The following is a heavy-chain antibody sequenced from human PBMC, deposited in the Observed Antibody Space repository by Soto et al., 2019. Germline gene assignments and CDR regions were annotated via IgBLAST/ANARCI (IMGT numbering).Heavy chain of an antibody. D-gene: IGHD5-12*01. Sequence: GESLKISCKGSGYSFTSYWIGWVRQMPGIGLEWMGIIYPGDSDTRYSPSFQGQVTISADKSISTAYLQWSSLKASDTAMYYCASGYGDYDPPWGMDVWGQGTTVTVSS. CDR3: ASGYGDYDPPWGMDV. CDR2: IYPGDSDT. CDR1: GYSFTSYW. V-gene: IGHV5-51*01. J-gene: IGHJ6*02.